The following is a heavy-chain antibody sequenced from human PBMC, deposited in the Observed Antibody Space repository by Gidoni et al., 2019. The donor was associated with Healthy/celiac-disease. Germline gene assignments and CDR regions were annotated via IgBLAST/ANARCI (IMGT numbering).Heavy chain of an antibody. CDR1: GCHISSGDYY. J-gene: IGHJ3*02. D-gene: IGHD3-10*01. Sequence: QLQLQESGPGRVKPSHTLSLTCTVPGCHISSGDYYWSWISQPPGKGLEWIGYIYYSGSTYYNPSLKSRVTISVDTSKNQFSLKLSSVTAADTAVYYCARDLFGHLNDAFDIWGQGTMVTVSS. V-gene: IGHV4-30-4*01. CDR2: IYYSGST. CDR3: ARDLFGHLNDAFDI.